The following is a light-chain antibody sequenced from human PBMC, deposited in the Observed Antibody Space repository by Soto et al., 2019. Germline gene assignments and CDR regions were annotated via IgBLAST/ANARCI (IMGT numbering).Light chain of an antibody. J-gene: IGKJ5*01. Sequence: DMVLTQSPGTLSLSPGERATLSCRASQSVSSSYLASYQQKPGQAPRLLIYGASSRATGIPDRFSGSGSGTDFTLTIRTLEPEDFAVYYCQHYGSSPYTFGQGTRLEIK. CDR2: GAS. CDR1: QSVSSSY. V-gene: IGKV3-20*01. CDR3: QHYGSSPYT.